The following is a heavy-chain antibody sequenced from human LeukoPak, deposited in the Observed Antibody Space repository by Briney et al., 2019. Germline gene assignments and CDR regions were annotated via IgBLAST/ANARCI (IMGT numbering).Heavy chain of an antibody. CDR1: GYSFTSYW. J-gene: IGHJ4*02. CDR2: IYPGDSDT. V-gene: IGHV5-51*01. Sequence: GGSLKISCKGSGYSFTSYWIGWVRQMPGKGLEWMGAIYPGDSDTRYSPSLDGQVTISADKSVSTTYLQWSSLQASDTAMYYCARPSSLYGGTSEDYWGQGTLVTVSS. CDR3: ARPSSLYGGTSEDY. D-gene: IGHD4-23*01.